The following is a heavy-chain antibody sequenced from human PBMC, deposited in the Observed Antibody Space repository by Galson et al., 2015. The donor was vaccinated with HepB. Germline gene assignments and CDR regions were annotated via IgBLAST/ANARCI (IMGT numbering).Heavy chain of an antibody. CDR3: ARRKMGCGSSCYDDASDI. V-gene: IGHV5-51*01. D-gene: IGHD2-15*01. CDR1: GFNFITYW. CDR2: IYPGNSTT. Sequence: QSGAEVKKPEESLKISCRASGFNFITYWIGWVRQTPGKGLEWVGVIYPGNSTTRYSPSFEGQVTISADKSTSTAYLQWSSLKTSDTAIYYCARRKMGCGSSCYDDASDIWGQGTLVTVSS. J-gene: IGHJ3*02.